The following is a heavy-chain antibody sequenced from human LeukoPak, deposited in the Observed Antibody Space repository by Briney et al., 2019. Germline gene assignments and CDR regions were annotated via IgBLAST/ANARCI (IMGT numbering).Heavy chain of an antibody. D-gene: IGHD6-19*01. CDR3: AKGPLIEVAGTTWDY. CDR2: ISGSGYNT. V-gene: IGHV3-23*01. J-gene: IGHJ4*02. CDR1: GFTFSSYS. Sequence: PGGSLRLSCAASGFTFSSYSMNWVRQAPGKGLEWVSAISGSGYNTYYADSVKGRFTISRDNSKNTLYLRMNSLRAEDTAVYYCAKGPLIEVAGTTWDYWGQGTLVTVSS.